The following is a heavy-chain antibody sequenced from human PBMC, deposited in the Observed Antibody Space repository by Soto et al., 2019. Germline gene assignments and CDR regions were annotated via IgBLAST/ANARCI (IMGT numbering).Heavy chain of an antibody. CDR3: ARFRYSSSSDFDY. D-gene: IGHD6-6*01. CDR2: IIPIFGTA. Sequence: ASVKVSCKASGGTFSSYAISWVRQAPGQGLEWMGGIIPIFGTANYAQKFQGRVTITADESTSTAYMELSSLRSEDTAVYYCARFRYSSSSDFDYWGQGTLVTVSS. V-gene: IGHV1-69*13. CDR1: GGTFSSYA. J-gene: IGHJ4*02.